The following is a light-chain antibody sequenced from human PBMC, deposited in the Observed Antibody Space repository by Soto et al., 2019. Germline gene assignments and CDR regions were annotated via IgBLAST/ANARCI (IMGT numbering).Light chain of an antibody. Sequence: ESVLTQSPGPLSLSPGERATLSCRASQSVTNRYFAWYQQRPGQAPRLLIYGISNRATGIPDRFSGSGSGTDFTLTISRLEPEDFVVYYCQQYSSLPHTFGQGTKLEGK. V-gene: IGKV3-20*01. CDR2: GIS. J-gene: IGKJ2*01. CDR1: QSVTNRY. CDR3: QQYSSLPHT.